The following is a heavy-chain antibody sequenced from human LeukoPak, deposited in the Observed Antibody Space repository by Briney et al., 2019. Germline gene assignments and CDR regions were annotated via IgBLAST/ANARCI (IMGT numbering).Heavy chain of an antibody. D-gene: IGHD6-13*01. V-gene: IGHV3-48*04. Sequence: GALRLSCAASGFTFSSYSMNWVRQAPGKGLEWVSYISSSSSTIYYADSVKGRFTISRDNAKNSLYLQMNSLRAEDTAVYYCARGAGTWYFDYWGQGTLVTVSS. J-gene: IGHJ4*02. CDR2: ISSSSSTI. CDR3: ARGAGTWYFDY. CDR1: GFTFSSYS.